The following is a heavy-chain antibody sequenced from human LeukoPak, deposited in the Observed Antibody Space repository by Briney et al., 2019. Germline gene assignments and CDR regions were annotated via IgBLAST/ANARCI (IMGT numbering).Heavy chain of an antibody. D-gene: IGHD2-15*01. CDR2: IKQDGSAK. Sequence: GGSLRLSCAASGFTFSRHWMYWVRQAPGKGLEWVANIKQDGSAKPYVDSVKGRFSTSRDNAKNSLFLQMNSLRAEDTAVYYCARDNGWSADFWGQGTLVTVSS. CDR1: GFTFSRHW. V-gene: IGHV3-7*03. J-gene: IGHJ4*02. CDR3: ARDNGWSADF.